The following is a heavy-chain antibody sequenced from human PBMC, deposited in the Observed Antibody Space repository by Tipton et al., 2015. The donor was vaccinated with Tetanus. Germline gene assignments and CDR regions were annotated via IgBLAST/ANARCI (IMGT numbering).Heavy chain of an antibody. CDR1: GGSITSNY. V-gene: IGHV4-4*07. Sequence: GLVKPSETLSLTCTVSGGSITSNYWTWIRQPAGKGLEWIGRIYAPGITNYNPSLKSRVSMSLDTSKNQFSLRLTSVTAADTAVYYCARDIEEVGATKYFDYWGQGTLVTVSS. CDR2: IYAPGIT. J-gene: IGHJ4*02. CDR3: ARDIEEVGATKYFDY. D-gene: IGHD1-26*01.